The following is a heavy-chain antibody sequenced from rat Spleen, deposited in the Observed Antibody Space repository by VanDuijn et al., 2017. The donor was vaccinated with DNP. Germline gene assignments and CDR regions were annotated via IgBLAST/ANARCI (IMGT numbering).Heavy chain of an antibody. V-gene: IGHV2-27*01. CDR2: TQSGGST. Sequence: QVQLKESGPGLVQPSQTLSLTCTVSGFSLTSYHVHWVRQPPGKGLEWMGRTQSGGSTDYNSALKSRLSISRDTSKSQVFLKMNSVQTEDTAMYFCARGYTTDSPDYWGQGVMVTVSS. D-gene: IGHD1-6*01. J-gene: IGHJ2*01. CDR3: ARGYTTDSPDY. CDR1: GFSLTSYH.